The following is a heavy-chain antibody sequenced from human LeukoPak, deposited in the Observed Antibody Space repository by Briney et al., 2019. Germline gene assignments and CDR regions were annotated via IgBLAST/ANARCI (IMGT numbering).Heavy chain of an antibody. CDR3: VKLRGIYLDFDY. D-gene: IGHD1-26*01. CDR2: IIGSGGYT. J-gene: IGHJ4*02. Sequence: GGSLRLSCAASGFTFSSYAMSWVRQAPGKGLEWVSAIIGSGGYTYYADSVKGRFTISRDNSKNTLSLQMDSLRAEDTAVYYCVKLRGIYLDFDYWGQGTLVSVSS. CDR1: GFTFSSYA. V-gene: IGHV3-23*01.